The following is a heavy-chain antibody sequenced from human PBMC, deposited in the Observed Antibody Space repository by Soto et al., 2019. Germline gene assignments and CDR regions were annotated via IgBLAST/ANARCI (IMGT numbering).Heavy chain of an antibody. J-gene: IGHJ5*02. V-gene: IGHV3-49*03. CDR3: TRGSITMIRGVISCWFDP. D-gene: IGHD3-10*01. CDR2: IRSKAYGGTT. Sequence: EVQLVESGGGLVQPGRSLRLSCTASGFTFGDYAMSWFRQAPGKGLEWVGFIRSKAYGGTTEYAASVRGRFTISRDDSKRIAHLQMNSLKTEDTAVYYCTRGSITMIRGVISCWFDPWGQGTLVTVSS. CDR1: GFTFGDYA.